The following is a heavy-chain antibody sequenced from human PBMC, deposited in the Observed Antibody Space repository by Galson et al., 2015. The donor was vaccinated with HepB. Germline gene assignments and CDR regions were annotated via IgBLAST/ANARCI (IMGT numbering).Heavy chain of an antibody. D-gene: IGHD3-3*01. CDR1: GGTSRGYH. Sequence: SETLSLTCAVYGGTSRGYHWSWIRQPPGKGLDWIGEINDTGGSNYNPSLKSRLTMSIDPSKRQFSLTMNSVTAADTAVYYCARGQPVSTFGMLTVNQSNYFDPWGQGTLVTGAS. CDR3: ARGQPVSTFGMLTVNQSNYFDP. J-gene: IGHJ5*02. V-gene: IGHV4-34*01. CDR2: INDTGGS.